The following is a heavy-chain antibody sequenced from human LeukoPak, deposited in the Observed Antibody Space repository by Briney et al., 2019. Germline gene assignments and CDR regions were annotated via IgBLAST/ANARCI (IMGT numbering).Heavy chain of an antibody. CDR2: IYSGGST. J-gene: IGHJ4*02. Sequence: WVSVIYSGGSTYYADSVKGRFTISRDNSKNTLYLQMNSLRAEDTAVYYCARKPYGDFGFDYWGQGTLVTVSS. V-gene: IGHV3-66*01. CDR3: ARKPYGDFGFDY. D-gene: IGHD4-17*01.